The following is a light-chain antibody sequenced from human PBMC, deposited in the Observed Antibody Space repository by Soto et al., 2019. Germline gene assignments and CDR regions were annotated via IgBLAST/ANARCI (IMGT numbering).Light chain of an antibody. J-gene: IGKJ2*01. Sequence: EIVLTQSPGTLSLSPGERATLSCRASQSVSSSYLAWYQQKPGQAPRLLIYGASSRATGIPYRVSGSGSGTDFTLTISRLEPGDFAVYYCQQYGSSPPYTFGQGTKLEIK. V-gene: IGKV3-20*01. CDR3: QQYGSSPPYT. CDR1: QSVSSSY. CDR2: GAS.